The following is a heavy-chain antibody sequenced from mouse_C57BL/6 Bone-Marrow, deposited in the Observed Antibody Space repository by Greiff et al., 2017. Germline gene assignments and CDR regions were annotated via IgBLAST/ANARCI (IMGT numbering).Heavy chain of an antibody. CDR2: IYSGNGYT. J-gene: IGHJ3*01. V-gene: IGHV1-58*01. Sequence: VQLQQSGAELVRPGSSVKMSCKTSGYTFTSYGINWVKQRPGQGLEWIGYIYSGNGYTEYNEKFKGQATLTSDTSSSTAYMQLSSLTSEDSAIYFGARLSYDGYYLFAYWGQGTLVTVSA. D-gene: IGHD2-3*01. CDR3: ARLSYDGYYLFAY. CDR1: GYTFTSYG.